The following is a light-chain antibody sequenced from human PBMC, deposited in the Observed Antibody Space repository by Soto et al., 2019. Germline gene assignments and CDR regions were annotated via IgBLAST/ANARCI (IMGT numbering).Light chain of an antibody. J-gene: IGLJ1*01. V-gene: IGLV2-14*03. CDR2: DVS. Sequence: QSVLTQPASGSGFPGQSITISCTGTSSDVGAYQYVSWYQQHPGKAPKLMIYDVSNRPSGVSNRFSGSKSGNTASLTISGLQAEDEADYYCSSYTSSSSYVFGTGTKVTVL. CDR3: SSYTSSSSYV. CDR1: SSDVGAYQY.